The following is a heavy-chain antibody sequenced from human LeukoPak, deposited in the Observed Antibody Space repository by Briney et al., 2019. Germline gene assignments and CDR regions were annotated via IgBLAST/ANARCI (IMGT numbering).Heavy chain of an antibody. J-gene: IGHJ4*02. V-gene: IGHV4-39*07. Sequence: SETLSLTCTVSDGSISSSSYYWSWIRQPPGKGLEWIGETNHSGSTNYNPSLKSRVTISVDTSKNQFSLKLSSVTAADTAVYYRARVDYGDYVPYWGQGTLVTVSS. CDR2: TNHSGST. CDR3: ARVDYGDYVPY. CDR1: DGSISSSSYY. D-gene: IGHD4-17*01.